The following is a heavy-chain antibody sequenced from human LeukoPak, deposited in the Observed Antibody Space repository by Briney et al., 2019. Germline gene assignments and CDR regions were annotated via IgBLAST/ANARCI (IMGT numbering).Heavy chain of an antibody. CDR1: GFTFIGYW. Sequence: GGSLRLSCAASGFTFIGYWMSWVRHAPGQGLEWVAKIKQDGSEKYYVDSLKGRFTISRDNARNSLYLQMNSLRTEDTAVYYCARARGCSGGRCSNFDYWGQGTLVAVSS. D-gene: IGHD2-15*01. CDR3: ARARGCSGGRCSNFDY. CDR2: IKQDGSEK. J-gene: IGHJ4*02. V-gene: IGHV3-7*01.